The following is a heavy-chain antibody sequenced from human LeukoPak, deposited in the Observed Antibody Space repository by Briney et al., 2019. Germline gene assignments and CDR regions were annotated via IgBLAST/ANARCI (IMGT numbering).Heavy chain of an antibody. D-gene: IGHD6-25*01. CDR2: IYYSGTT. V-gene: IGHV4-39*01. CDR1: GGYVSTNNYY. Sequence: PSETLSLTCTVSGGYVSTNNYYWGRIRQSPGTGLWWIGGIYYSGTTYYNPSPKSPVTISVDTSKNQISLKLNSVTAADTGLYYCARHELTGFSSAHWFDPWGQGTLVTVSS. J-gene: IGHJ5*02. CDR3: ARHELTGFSSAHWFDP.